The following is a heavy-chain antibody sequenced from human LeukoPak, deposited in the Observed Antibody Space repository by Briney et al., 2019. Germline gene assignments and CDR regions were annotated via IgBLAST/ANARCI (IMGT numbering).Heavy chain of an antibody. D-gene: IGHD2-8*01. V-gene: IGHV5-51*01. J-gene: IGHJ4*02. CDR3: ARQWSSDY. CDR1: GYSFTSYW. CDR2: IYPGDSDT. Sequence: GESLKISCKGSGYSFTSYWIGRVRQLPGKGLEWMGIIYPGDSDTRYSPSFQGQVTISADKSISAAYLQLSSAKAADPALYYCARQWSSDYWGQGTLVTVSS.